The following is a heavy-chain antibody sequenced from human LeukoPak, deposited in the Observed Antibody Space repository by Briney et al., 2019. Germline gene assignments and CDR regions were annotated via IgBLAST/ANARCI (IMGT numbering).Heavy chain of an antibody. V-gene: IGHV4-61*02. CDR2: TYTTGST. CDR3: AKNSHIVVVREAFDI. Sequence: PSETLSLTCTVSGDSISSGSHFWFWIRQPAGKGLEWIGRTYTTGSTNYSPSLKSRVTISVDTSKNQFSLKLKSVTAADTAVYYCAKNSHIVVVREAFDIWGQGTMVTVSS. CDR1: GDSISSGSHF. D-gene: IGHD2-21*01. J-gene: IGHJ3*02.